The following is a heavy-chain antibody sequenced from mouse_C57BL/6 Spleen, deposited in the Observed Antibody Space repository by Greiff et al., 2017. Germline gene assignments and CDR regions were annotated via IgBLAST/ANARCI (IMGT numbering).Heavy chain of an antibody. CDR1: GFTFSSYG. J-gene: IGHJ2*01. CDR2: ISSGGSYT. Sequence: EVKLMESGGDLVKPGGSLKLSCAASGFTFSSYGMSWVRQTPDKRLEWVATISSGGSYTYYPDSVKGRFTISRDNAKNTLYLQMSSLKSEDTAMYYCARHTDSSGYLFDYWGQGTTLTVSS. V-gene: IGHV5-6*01. D-gene: IGHD3-2*02. CDR3: ARHTDSSGYLFDY.